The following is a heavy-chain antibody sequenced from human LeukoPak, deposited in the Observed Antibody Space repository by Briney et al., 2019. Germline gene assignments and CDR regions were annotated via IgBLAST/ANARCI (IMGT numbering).Heavy chain of an antibody. V-gene: IGHV1-18*01. CDR3: ARPGIPVGRHYPFDY. Sequence: GASVKVSCKTSGFTFTSYGISWLRQAPGQGLEWLGWISAYNGNTNYAQKIRGRVTMTTDTATSTAYMVLRSLRSDDTAAYYCARPGIPVGRHYPFDYWGQGTLVTVSS. D-gene: IGHD6-19*01. CDR1: GFTFTSYG. CDR2: ISAYNGNT. J-gene: IGHJ4*02.